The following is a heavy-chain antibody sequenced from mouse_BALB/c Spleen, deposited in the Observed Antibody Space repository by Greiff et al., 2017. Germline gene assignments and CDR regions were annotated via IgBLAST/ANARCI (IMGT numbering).Heavy chain of an antibody. J-gene: IGHJ3*01. V-gene: IGHV1-5*01. CDR1: GYTFTSYW. CDR3: TRNPRQLGRFAY. CDR2: IYPGNSDT. Sequence: VQLQQSGTVLARPGASVKMSCKASGYTFTSYWMHWVKQRPGQGLEWIGAIYPGNSDTSYNQKFKGKAKLTAVTSTSTAYMELSSLTNEDSAVYYCTRNPRQLGRFAYWGQGTLVTVSA. D-gene: IGHD3-2*01.